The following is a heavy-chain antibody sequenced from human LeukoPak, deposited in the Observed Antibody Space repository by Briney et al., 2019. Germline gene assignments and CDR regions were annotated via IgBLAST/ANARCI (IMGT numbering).Heavy chain of an antibody. Sequence: GGSLRLSCTASGFALSNFAMHWVRQSPDKGLQYVSAISTNGSRTFYADSVKGRFIISRDNSKNTLYLQMGSLRGEDTAVYYCARDSFYTGYDRGFGYWGQGTLVTVSS. V-gene: IGHV3-64*02. J-gene: IGHJ4*02. D-gene: IGHD5-12*01. CDR1: GFALSNFA. CDR3: ARDSFYTGYDRGFGY. CDR2: ISTNGSRT.